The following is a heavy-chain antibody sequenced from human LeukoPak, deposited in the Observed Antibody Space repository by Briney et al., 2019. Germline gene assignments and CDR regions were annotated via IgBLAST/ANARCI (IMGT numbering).Heavy chain of an antibody. V-gene: IGHV3-23*01. CDR3: AKEMAYDFWSGQFDY. D-gene: IGHD3-3*01. CDR1: GFTFSSYS. J-gene: IGHJ4*02. CDR2: MSGRGDRT. Sequence: GGSLRLSCAASGFTFSSYSMNWVRQAPGKGLECVSGMSGRGDRTYYADSVKGRFTISRDSSKSTQYLQMNSLRAEDTAVYFCAKEMAYDFWSGQFDYWGQGTLVTVSS.